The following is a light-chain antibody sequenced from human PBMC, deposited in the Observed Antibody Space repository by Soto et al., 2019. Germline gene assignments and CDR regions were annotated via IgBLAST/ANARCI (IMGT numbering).Light chain of an antibody. J-gene: IGLJ2*01. CDR1: SYNIGSNF. V-gene: IGLV1-47*01. Sequence: QSVLTQPPSASGTPGQRVTISCSGSSYNIGSNFVYWYQQLPGTAPKLLIYRNNQRPSGVPDRFSGSKSGTSASLAISGLRSEDEADYYCAAWDDNLSGRVVFGGGTKLTVL. CDR3: AAWDDNLSGRVV. CDR2: RNN.